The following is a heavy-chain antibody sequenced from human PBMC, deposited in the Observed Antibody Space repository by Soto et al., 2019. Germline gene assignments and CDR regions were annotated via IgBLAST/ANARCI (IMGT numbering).Heavy chain of an antibody. V-gene: IGHV1-46*01. J-gene: IGHJ4*02. Sequence: ASVKVSCKASGYTFTSYYMHWVRQAPGQGLEWMGIINPSGGSTSYAQKFQGRVTMTRDTSTSTVYMELSSLRSEDTAVYNCAGSPPTDYYDSSGYYESLPYGGQETLVTFSS. CDR1: GYTFTSYY. CDR2: INPSGGST. D-gene: IGHD3-22*01. CDR3: AGSPPTDYYDSSGYYESLPY.